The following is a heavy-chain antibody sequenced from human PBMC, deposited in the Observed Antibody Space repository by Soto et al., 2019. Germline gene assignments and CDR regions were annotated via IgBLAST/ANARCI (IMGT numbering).Heavy chain of an antibody. D-gene: IGHD5-12*01. J-gene: IGHJ6*02. V-gene: IGHV1-69*12. CDR2: IIPIFGTA. CDR3: ARDGGSVYAPHYYYYGMDV. CDR1: GGTFSSYA. Sequence: QVQLVQSGAEVKKPGSSVKVSCKASGGTFSSYAISWVRQAPGQGLKWMGGIIPIFGTANYAQKFQGRVTITADESTSTAYMELSSLRSEDTAVYYCARDGGSVYAPHYYYYGMDVWGQGTTVTVSS.